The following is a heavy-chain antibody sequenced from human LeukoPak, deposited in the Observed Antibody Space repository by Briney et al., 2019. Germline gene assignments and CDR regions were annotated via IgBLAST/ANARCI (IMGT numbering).Heavy chain of an antibody. D-gene: IGHD3-22*01. Sequence: PSDPLFPTCAVSGGSSSSSNWWSWVRQPPGKGLEWIGEIYHTGNTNYNPSLKSRVTISLDKSKNPFSLKLISVTAADTAVYYCATEAYYDGSGPHFDFWGQGTLVTVSS. J-gene: IGHJ4*02. CDR2: IYHTGNT. CDR3: ATEAYYDGSGPHFDF. CDR1: GGSSSSSNW. V-gene: IGHV4-4*02.